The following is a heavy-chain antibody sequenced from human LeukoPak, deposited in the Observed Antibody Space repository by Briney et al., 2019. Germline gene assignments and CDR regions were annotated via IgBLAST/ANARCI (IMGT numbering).Heavy chain of an antibody. CDR1: GFTFNDYA. J-gene: IGHJ2*01. V-gene: IGHV3-9*03. D-gene: IGHD2-15*01. CDR3: AESEVVAAFHWYFDL. Sequence: GRSLTLSCAASGFTFNDYAMHWVRQAPGKGLEWVSGISWYSGSIGYADSVKGRFTISRDNAKNSLYLQMNSLRAEDMALYYCAESEVVAAFHWYFDLWGRGTLVTVSS. CDR2: ISWYSGSI.